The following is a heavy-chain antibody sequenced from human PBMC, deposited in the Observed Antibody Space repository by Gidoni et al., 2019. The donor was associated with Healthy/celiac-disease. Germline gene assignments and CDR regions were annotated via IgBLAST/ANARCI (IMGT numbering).Heavy chain of an antibody. J-gene: IGHJ6*02. CDR1: GFPFSSYA. CDR3: AKATLLLWFGELLSYYYYGMDV. D-gene: IGHD3-10*01. CDR2: ISGSGGST. Sequence: EVQLLESGGGLVQPGGSLRLSCAASGFPFSSYAMSWVRQAPGKGLEWVSAISGSGGSTYYADSVKGRFTISRDNSKNTLYLQMNSLRAEDTAVYYCAKATLLLWFGELLSYYYYGMDVWGQGTTVTVSS. V-gene: IGHV3-23*01.